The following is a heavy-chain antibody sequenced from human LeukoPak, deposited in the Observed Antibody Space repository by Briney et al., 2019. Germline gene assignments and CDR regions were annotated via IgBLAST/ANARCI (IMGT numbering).Heavy chain of an antibody. V-gene: IGHV3-7*01. CDR1: GFIFSIYW. CDR2: IKQDGSEK. CDR3: ARVVDDYGDYGGESNAFDI. Sequence: GGSLRLSCAASGFIFSIYWMSWVRQAPGKGLEWVANIKQDGSEKYYVDSVKGRFTISRDNAKNSLYLQMKSLRAEDTAVYYCARVVDDYGDYGGESNAFDIWGQGTMVTVSS. D-gene: IGHD4-17*01. J-gene: IGHJ3*02.